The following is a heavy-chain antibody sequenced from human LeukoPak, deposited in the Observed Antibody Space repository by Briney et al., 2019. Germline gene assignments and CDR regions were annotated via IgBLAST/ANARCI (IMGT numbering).Heavy chain of an antibody. J-gene: IGHJ4*02. CDR2: ISGSGGST. V-gene: IGHV3-23*01. D-gene: IGHD3-22*01. CDR3: ANGREGGTYYYDSSGYYSNESRY. Sequence: PGGSLRLSCAASGLTFSSYAMSWVRQAPGKGLEWVSAISGSGGSTYYADSVKGRFTISRDNSKNTLYLQMNSLRAEDTAVYYCANGREGGTYYYDSSGYYSNESRYWGQGTLVTVSS. CDR1: GLTFSSYA.